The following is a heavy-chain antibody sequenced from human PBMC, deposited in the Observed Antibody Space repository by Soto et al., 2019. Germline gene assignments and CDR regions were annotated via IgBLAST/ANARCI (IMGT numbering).Heavy chain of an antibody. D-gene: IGHD6-25*01. V-gene: IGHV3-53*01. Sequence: EVQLVESGGGLIQPGGSLRLSCAVSGFNVSNNYMSWVRQAPGKGLEWVSVIYRGVATHYADSVKGRFTVSRDNSKNTMYLQMNSLRAEDTAVYYCARDRSDSSRADSFDIWGPGTMVTVSS. J-gene: IGHJ3*02. CDR2: IYRGVAT. CDR3: ARDRSDSSRADSFDI. CDR1: GFNVSNNY.